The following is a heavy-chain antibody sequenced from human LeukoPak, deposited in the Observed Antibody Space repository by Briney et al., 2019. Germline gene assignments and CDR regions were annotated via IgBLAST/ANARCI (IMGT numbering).Heavy chain of an antibody. CDR3: ERDHEAAPASGYFYY. D-gene: IGHD6-13*01. CDR2: FIPIFGTT. J-gene: IGHJ4*02. Sequence: ASVKVSCKASGRTLSSDSISWVRQAPGLGLEWMGSFIPIFGTTNFAQKFRGRVTITADESTDTAYMELSSLKTDPTAMNYYERDHEAAPASGYFYYMGQGTPLTVSS. CDR1: GRTLSSDS. V-gene: IGHV1-69*13.